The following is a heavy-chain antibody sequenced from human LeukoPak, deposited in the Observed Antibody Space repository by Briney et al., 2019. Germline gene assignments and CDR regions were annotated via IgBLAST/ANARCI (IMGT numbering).Heavy chain of an antibody. Sequence: GGSLRLSCAASGFTFSSYSMNWVRQAPGKGLEWVSSISSSSSNIYYADSVKGRFTISRDNAKNSLYLQMNSLRAEDTAVYYCARSRCSSTSCYRTRYFDYWGQGTLVTVSS. CDR2: ISSSSSNI. J-gene: IGHJ4*02. D-gene: IGHD2-2*01. V-gene: IGHV3-21*01. CDR1: GFTFSSYS. CDR3: ARSRCSSTSCYRTRYFDY.